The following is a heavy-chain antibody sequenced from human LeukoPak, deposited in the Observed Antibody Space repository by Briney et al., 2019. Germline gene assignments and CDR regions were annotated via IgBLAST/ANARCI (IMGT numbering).Heavy chain of an antibody. Sequence: GASVKVSCKASGYTFTSYGISWVRQAPGQGLEWMGWIGAYNGNTNYAQKLQGRVTMTTDTSTSTAYMELRSLRSDDTAVYYCARDSGGRDFWSGYYDYYMDVWGKGTTVTVSS. V-gene: IGHV1-18*01. CDR2: IGAYNGNT. J-gene: IGHJ6*03. CDR1: GYTFTSYG. D-gene: IGHD3-3*01. CDR3: ARDSGGRDFWSGYYDYYMDV.